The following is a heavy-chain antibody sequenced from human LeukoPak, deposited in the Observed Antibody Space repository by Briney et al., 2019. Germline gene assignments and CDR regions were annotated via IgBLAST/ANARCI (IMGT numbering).Heavy chain of an antibody. CDR2: ISGSGGST. CDR1: GFTFTNYA. Sequence: GGSLRLSCAASGFTFTNYAMSWVRQAPGKGLEWVSAISGSGGSTYYADSVKGRFTISRDNSKNTLYLQMNSLRAEDTAVYYCAKEGFYPLDAFDIWGQGTMVTVSS. CDR3: AKEGFYPLDAFDI. J-gene: IGHJ3*02. V-gene: IGHV3-23*01.